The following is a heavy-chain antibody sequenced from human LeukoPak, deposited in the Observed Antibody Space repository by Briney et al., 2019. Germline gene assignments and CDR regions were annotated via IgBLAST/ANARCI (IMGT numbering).Heavy chain of an antibody. D-gene: IGHD6-6*01. CDR3: ARSSRLDY. CDR2: IYYSGST. V-gene: IGHV4-59*01. Sequence: SETLSLTCTVSGGSISSYYWSWIRQPPGKGLEWIGYIYYSGSTNYNPSLKSRVTISVDTSKNQFSLKLSSVTAADTAVYYCARSSRLDYWGQGTLVTASS. CDR1: GGSISSYY. J-gene: IGHJ4*02.